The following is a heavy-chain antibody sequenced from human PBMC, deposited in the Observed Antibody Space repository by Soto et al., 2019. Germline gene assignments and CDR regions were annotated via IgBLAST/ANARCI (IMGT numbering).Heavy chain of an antibody. CDR2: INSDGSST. D-gene: IGHD3-3*01. CDR3: VLRVVTKGYYYYYMDV. Sequence: PGGSLRLSCAASGFTFSSYWMHWVRQAPGKGLVWVSRINSDGSSTSYADSVKGRFTISRDNAKNTLYLQMNSLRAEDTAVYYCVLRVVTKGYYYYYMDVWGKGTTVTVSS. V-gene: IGHV3-74*01. CDR1: GFTFSSYW. J-gene: IGHJ6*03.